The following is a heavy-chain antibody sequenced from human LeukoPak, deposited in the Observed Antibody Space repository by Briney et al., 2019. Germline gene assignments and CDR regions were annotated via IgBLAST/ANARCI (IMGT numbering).Heavy chain of an antibody. D-gene: IGHD5-12*01. CDR1: TFFFSAYG. J-gene: IGHJ4*02. CDR3: AKDPNSGYDRLPSDY. Sequence: GGSLRHSCAASTFFFSAYGMNWVRQAPGKGLEWVASISSDGSKKYYVDSVKGRFTISRDNSQNTLYLQMNSLRAEDTAMYYCAKDPNSGYDRLPSDYWGQGTLVTVSS. V-gene: IGHV3-30*18. CDR2: ISSDGSKK.